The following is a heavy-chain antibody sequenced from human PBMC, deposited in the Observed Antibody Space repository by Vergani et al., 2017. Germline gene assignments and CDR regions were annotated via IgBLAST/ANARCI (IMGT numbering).Heavy chain of an antibody. Sequence: QVQLQESGPGLVKPSQTLSLTCTVSGGSISSGSYYWSWIRQPAGKGLEWIGRIYTSGSTNYNPSLRSRVTISLDTSKNQFSLKLSSVTAADTAVYYCARATGDGYNGGFDYWGQGTLVTVSS. D-gene: IGHD5-24*01. CDR2: IYTSGST. CDR3: ARATGDGYNGGFDY. V-gene: IGHV4-61*02. J-gene: IGHJ4*02. CDR1: GGSISSGSYY.